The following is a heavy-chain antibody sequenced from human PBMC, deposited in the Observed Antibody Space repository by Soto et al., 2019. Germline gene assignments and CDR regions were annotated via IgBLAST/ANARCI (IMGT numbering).Heavy chain of an antibody. J-gene: IGHJ6*02. D-gene: IGHD3-10*01. CDR2: ISSSSSYI. CDR1: GFTFSSYS. CDR3: ARDRGGTNLYYYGMDV. V-gene: IGHV3-21*01. Sequence: EVQLVESGGGLVKPGGSLRLSCAASGFTFSSYSMNWVRQAPGKGLEWVSSISSSSSYIYYADSVKGRFTISRDNAKNSLYLQMNSLRAEDTAVYYCARDRGGTNLYYYGMDVWGQGTTVTVSS.